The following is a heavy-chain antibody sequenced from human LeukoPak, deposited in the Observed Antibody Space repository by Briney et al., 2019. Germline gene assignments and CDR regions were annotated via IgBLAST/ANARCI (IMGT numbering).Heavy chain of an antibody. D-gene: IGHD6-19*01. Sequence: SETLSLTCTVSGGSISSYYWSWIRQPPGKGLEWIGYIYYSGSTNYNPSLKSRVTISVDTSKNQFSLKLSSVTAADTAVYYCARVYSSGWYLGYWGQGTLVTVSS. V-gene: IGHV4-59*01. CDR1: GGSISSYY. CDR3: ARVYSSGWYLGY. CDR2: IYYSGST. J-gene: IGHJ4*02.